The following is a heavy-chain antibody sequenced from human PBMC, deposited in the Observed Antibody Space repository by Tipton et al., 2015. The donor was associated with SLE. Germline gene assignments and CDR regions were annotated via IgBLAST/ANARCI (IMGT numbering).Heavy chain of an antibody. Sequence: TLSLTCTVSGGSISRSSYYWGWIRQPPGKGLEWIGSIYYSGSTYYNPSLKSRVTISVDTSKNQFSLKLSSVTAADTAVYYCARSFWAMPNADLRGQGTQVTVSS. V-gene: IGHV4-39*07. CDR3: ARSFWAMPNADL. D-gene: IGHD3-3*01. J-gene: IGHJ5*02. CDR2: IYYSGST. CDR1: GGSISRSSYY.